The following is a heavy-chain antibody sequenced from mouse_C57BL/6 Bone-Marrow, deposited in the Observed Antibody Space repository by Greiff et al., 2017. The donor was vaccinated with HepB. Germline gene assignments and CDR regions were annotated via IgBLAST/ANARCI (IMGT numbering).Heavy chain of an antibody. Sequence: RPGQGLEWIGDIYSGSGSTNYNEKFKSKATLTVDTSSSTAYMQLSSLTSEDSAVYYCASGLLRYFDVWGTGTTVTVSS. D-gene: IGHD1-1*01. V-gene: IGHV1-55*01. J-gene: IGHJ1*03. CDR2: IYSGSGST. CDR3: ASGLLRYFDV.